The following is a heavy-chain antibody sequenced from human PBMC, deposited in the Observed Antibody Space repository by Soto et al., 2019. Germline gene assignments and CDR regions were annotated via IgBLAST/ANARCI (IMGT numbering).Heavy chain of an antibody. Sequence: ASVKVSCKASGYTFTGYYIHWVRQAPGQGLEWMGWLNPNSGVTNYAQKFQGRVTMARDTSISTAYMELSRLRSDDTAVYYCARVVAVAGTCLDWGHGTLITVSS. CDR1: GYTFTGYY. D-gene: IGHD6-19*01. J-gene: IGHJ4*01. CDR3: ARVVAVAGTCLD. CDR2: LNPNSGVT. V-gene: IGHV1-2*02.